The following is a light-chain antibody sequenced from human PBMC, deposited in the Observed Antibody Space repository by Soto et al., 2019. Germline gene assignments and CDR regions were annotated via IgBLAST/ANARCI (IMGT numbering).Light chain of an antibody. V-gene: IGKV2-30*02. CDR3: MQSTHWPWT. CDR1: QSLLHSDGNTY. Sequence: DVVVTQSPLSLPVTLGQSASISCGTSQSLLHSDGNTYLNWFQQRPGQSPRRLIYKVSNRDSGVPDRFGGSGSVTDFTLKISRVEAEDVGLYYDCMQSTHWPWTFGQGTKVEVK. J-gene: IGKJ1*01. CDR2: KVS.